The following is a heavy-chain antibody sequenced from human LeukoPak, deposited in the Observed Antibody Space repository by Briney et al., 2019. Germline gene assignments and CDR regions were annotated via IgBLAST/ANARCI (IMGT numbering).Heavy chain of an antibody. V-gene: IGHV4-39*07. CDR3: ARTGEWLTTDFTWFDP. CDR1: GGSISSSSYY. CDR2: MYYSGST. J-gene: IGHJ5*02. D-gene: IGHD3-3*01. Sequence: SETLSLTCTVSGGSISSSSYYWGWIRQPPGKGLEWIGSMYYSGSTYYNPSLKSRVTISVDTSKNQFSLKLSSVTAADTAVYYCARTGEWLTTDFTWFDPWGQGTLVTVSS.